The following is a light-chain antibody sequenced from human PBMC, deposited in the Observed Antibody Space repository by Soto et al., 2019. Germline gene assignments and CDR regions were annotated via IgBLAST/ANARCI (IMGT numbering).Light chain of an antibody. CDR3: QQYDGHCT. J-gene: IGKJ2*02. CDR2: KAS. Sequence: DIQMTQSPSTLSASVGDRVTITCRASQSFSSRLAWYQQKPGKAPKLLIYKASSLESGVPSMFSGSGSGTEFTLTISSLQPDDFATYFCQQYDGHCTFGQGTKLEIK. CDR1: QSFSSR. V-gene: IGKV1-5*03.